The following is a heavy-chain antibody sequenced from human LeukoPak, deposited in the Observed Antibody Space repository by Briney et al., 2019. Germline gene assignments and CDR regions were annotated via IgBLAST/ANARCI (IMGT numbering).Heavy chain of an antibody. D-gene: IGHD2-2*01. CDR1: GGSISSGDYY. V-gene: IGHV4-30-4*08. CDR3: ARAIVVVPAAINWFDP. J-gene: IGHJ5*02. Sequence: TLSVSCTVSGGSISSGDYYWSWIRQPPGKGLEWIGNIYYSGSTYYNPSLKSRVTISVDTSKNQFSLKLSSVTAADTAVYYCARAIVVVPAAINWFDPWGQGTLVTVSS. CDR2: IYYSGST.